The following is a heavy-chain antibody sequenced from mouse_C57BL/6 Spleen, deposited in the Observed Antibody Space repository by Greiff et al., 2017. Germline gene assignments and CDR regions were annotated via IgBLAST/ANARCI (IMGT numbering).Heavy chain of an antibody. V-gene: IGHV5-9*01. CDR2: ISGGGGNT. CDR1: GFTFSSYT. Sequence: DVMLVESGGGLVKPGGSLKLSCAASGFTFSSYTMSWVRQTPEKRLEWVATISGGGGNTYYPDSVKGRFTISRDNAKNTLYLQMSSLRSEDTALYYCARRDYGNPYWYFDVWGTGTTVTVSS. J-gene: IGHJ1*03. D-gene: IGHD2-1*01. CDR3: ARRDYGNPYWYFDV.